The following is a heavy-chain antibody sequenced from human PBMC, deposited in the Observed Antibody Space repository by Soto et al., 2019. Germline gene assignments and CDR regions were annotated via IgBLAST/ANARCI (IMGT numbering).Heavy chain of an antibody. V-gene: IGHV1-69*13. J-gene: IGHJ3*02. CDR3: ARDEYYYDSSPRRAAAGTCAFDI. D-gene: IGHD3-22*01. Sequence: SVKVSCKACGGTFSSYAISWVRQAPGQGLEWMGGIIPIFGTANYAQKFQGRVTITADESTSTAYMELSSLRSEDTDVYYCARDEYYYDSSPRRAAAGTCAFDISGQATIGTVS. CDR2: IIPIFGTA. CDR1: GGTFSSYA.